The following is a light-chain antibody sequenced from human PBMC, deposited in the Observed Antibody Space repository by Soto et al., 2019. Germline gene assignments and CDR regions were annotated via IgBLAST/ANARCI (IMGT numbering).Light chain of an antibody. CDR2: GAS. CDR1: QSVTSTY. Sequence: EIVLTQSPGTLSLSPGERATLSCRASQSVTSTYLAWYQQKPGQAPRLLIYGASSRATGIPDRFSGCGSGTDFTLTISRLEHEDFAVYDCQQYGSSPLTFGGGTKVEIK. CDR3: QQYGSSPLT. V-gene: IGKV3-20*01. J-gene: IGKJ4*01.